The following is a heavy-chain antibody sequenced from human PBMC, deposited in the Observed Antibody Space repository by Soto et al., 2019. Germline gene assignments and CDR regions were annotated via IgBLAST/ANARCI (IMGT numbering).Heavy chain of an antibody. CDR2: TYYRSKWNN. Sequence: PSQTLSLTCAISGDSVFSDTAAWIWVRQSPSRGIEWLGRTYYRSKWNNDYALSVKSRITISPETSQNQFSMDLDAVTPEDTAVYYSVGVAWSRGMDVWGQGTPVTVSS. CDR1: GDSVFSDTAA. CDR3: VGVAWSRGMDV. D-gene: IGHD2-21*01. J-gene: IGHJ6*02. V-gene: IGHV6-1*01.